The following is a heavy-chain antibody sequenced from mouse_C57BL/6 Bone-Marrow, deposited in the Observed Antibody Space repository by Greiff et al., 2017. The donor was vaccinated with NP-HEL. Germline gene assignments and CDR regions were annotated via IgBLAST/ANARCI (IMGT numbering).Heavy chain of an antibody. D-gene: IGHD2-4*01. V-gene: IGHV1-66*01. Sequence: VQLQQSGPELVKPGASVKISCKASGYSFTSYYIHWVKQRPGQGLEWIGWIYPGSGNTKYNEKFKGKATLTADTSSSTAYMQLSSLTSEDSAVYYCARRDYDVDFDYWGQGTTLTVSS. CDR1: GYSFTSYY. CDR2: IYPGSGNT. CDR3: ARRDYDVDFDY. J-gene: IGHJ2*01.